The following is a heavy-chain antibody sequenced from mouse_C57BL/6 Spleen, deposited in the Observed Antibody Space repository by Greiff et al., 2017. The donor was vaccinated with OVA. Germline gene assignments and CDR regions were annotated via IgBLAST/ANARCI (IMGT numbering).Heavy chain of an antibody. CDR3: TRDLITTKAMDY. CDR1: GFTFSSYA. J-gene: IGHJ4*01. D-gene: IGHD2-4*01. CDR2: ISSGGDYI. Sequence: EVKVVESGEGLVKPGGSLKLSCAASGFTFSSYAMSWVRQTPEKRLEWVAYISSGGDYIYYADPVQGRFTISRDNARNTLYLQMSSLKSEDTAMYYCTRDLITTKAMDYWGQGTSVTVAS. V-gene: IGHV5-9-1*02.